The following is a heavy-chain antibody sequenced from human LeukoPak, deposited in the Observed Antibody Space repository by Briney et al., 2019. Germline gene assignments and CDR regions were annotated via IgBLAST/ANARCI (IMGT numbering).Heavy chain of an antibody. V-gene: IGHV3-7*01. CDR3: AREGIVVVSARLRPAEYMDV. CDR2: IKDDGSAK. D-gene: IGHD2-21*01. Sequence: PGGSLRLSCAASGFTFSSSWMSWLRQAPGKGLEWVADIKDDGSAKYYVDSVKGRFSISRDNAKNSLYLQMNSLRAEDTAVYYCAREGIVVVSARLRPAEYMDVWGKGTTVTVSS. J-gene: IGHJ6*03. CDR1: GFTFSSSW.